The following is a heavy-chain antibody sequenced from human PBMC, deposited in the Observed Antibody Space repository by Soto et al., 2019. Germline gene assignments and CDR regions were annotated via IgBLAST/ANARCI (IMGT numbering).Heavy chain of an antibody. J-gene: IGHJ4*02. V-gene: IGHV3-23*01. CDR1: GFTFSSYA. CDR2: ISGSGDST. Sequence: GGSLRLSCAASGFTFSSYAMSWVRQGPGKGLEWVSAISGSGDSTYYADSVKGRFTISRDNSKNTLHLQMNSLRADDTAVYYWAKDIPPLFDYCGQGTLVTVYS. CDR3: AKDIPPLFDY. D-gene: IGHD2-21*01.